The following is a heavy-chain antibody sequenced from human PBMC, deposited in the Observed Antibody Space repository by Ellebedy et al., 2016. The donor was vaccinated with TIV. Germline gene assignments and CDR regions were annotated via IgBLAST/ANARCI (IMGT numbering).Heavy chain of an antibody. CDR1: GFTFSSYW. J-gene: IGHJ4*02. V-gene: IGHV3-7*01. CDR3: VCSQWWLLVDY. D-gene: IGHD2-15*01. Sequence: GESLKISXAASGFTFSSYWMTWVRQAPGKGLEWVANIKQDGSEKYYVDSVKGRFTISRDNAKNSLYLQLNSLSAEDTAVYYCVCSQWWLLVDYWGPGTLVTVSS. CDR2: IKQDGSEK.